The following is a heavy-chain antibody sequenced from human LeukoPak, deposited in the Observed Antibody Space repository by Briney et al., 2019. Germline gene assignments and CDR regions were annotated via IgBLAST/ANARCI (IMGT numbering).Heavy chain of an antibody. V-gene: IGHV3-30*04. CDR1: GFTFSSYA. D-gene: IGHD2-21*02. Sequence: GGSLRLSCAASGFTFSSYAMHWVRQAPGKGLEWVAVISYDGSNKYYADSVKGRFTISRDNSKNTLYLQMSSLRAEDTAVYYCARDRGTAVAPLFDYWGQGTLVTVSS. J-gene: IGHJ4*02. CDR2: ISYDGSNK. CDR3: ARDRGTAVAPLFDY.